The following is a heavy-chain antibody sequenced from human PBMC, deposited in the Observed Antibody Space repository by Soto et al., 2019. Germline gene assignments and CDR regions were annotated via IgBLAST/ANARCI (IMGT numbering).Heavy chain of an antibody. J-gene: IGHJ6*02. CDR3: ARGDSTDCSNGVCSFFYNHGMDV. CDR1: GYSFTDYH. V-gene: IGHV1-2*04. D-gene: IGHD2-8*01. Sequence: ASVKVSCKASGYSFTDYHIHWVRQAPGQGLEWLGRINPKSGGTSTAQKFQGWVTMTTDTSISTASMELTRLTSDDTAIYYCARGDSTDCSNGVCSFFYNHGMDVWGQGTTVTVSS. CDR2: INPKSGGT.